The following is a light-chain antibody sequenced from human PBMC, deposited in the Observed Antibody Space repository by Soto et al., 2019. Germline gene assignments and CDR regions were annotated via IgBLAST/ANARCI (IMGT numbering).Light chain of an antibody. CDR3: SSYTSSGTLFV. J-gene: IGLJ1*01. Sequence: QSVLTQPASVSESPGQSITISCTGTIRDVGGYNFVSWYQQHPGKAPKLMIFEVSNRPSGVSIRFSGSKSDNTASLTISGLQAEDEADYYCSSYTSSGTLFVFGTGTKVTVL. CDR2: EVS. CDR1: IRDVGGYNF. V-gene: IGLV2-14*01.